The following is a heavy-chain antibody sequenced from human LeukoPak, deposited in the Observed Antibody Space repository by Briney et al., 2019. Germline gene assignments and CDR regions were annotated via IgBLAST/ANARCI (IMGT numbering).Heavy chain of an antibody. J-gene: IGHJ4*02. CDR1: GGSISGYY. CDR3: ARLDISGHLEY. CDR2: IYTSGNT. Sequence: SETLSLNCTVSGGSISGYYWSWIRQPPGKGLEWIGYIYTSGNTHHNPSLKSRVTMSVDPSKNQFSLKLSSVTATDTAVYYCARLDISGHLEYWGQGTLLTVSS. D-gene: IGHD3-22*01. V-gene: IGHV4-4*09.